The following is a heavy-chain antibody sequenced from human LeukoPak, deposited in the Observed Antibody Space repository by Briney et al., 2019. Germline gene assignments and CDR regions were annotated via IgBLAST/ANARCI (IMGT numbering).Heavy chain of an antibody. J-gene: IGHJ4*02. CDR2: IDTTSATI. CDR3: TRVGYIDEGIDY. CDR1: GFTFTSYS. Sequence: PGGSLRLSCAASGFTFTSYSMNWVRQAPGKGLEWISYIDTTSATIYYADSVKGRFTISRDNAKNSLYLQMNSLRAEDTAIYYCTRVGYIDEGIDYWGQGTLVTVSS. V-gene: IGHV3-48*04. D-gene: IGHD5-24*01.